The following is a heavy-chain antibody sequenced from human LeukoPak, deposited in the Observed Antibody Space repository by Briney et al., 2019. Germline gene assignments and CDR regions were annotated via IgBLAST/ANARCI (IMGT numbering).Heavy chain of an antibody. D-gene: IGHD2-2*03. CDR1: GFTFSSYE. CDR2: ISSSGSTI. J-gene: IGHJ6*02. V-gene: IGHV3-48*03. CDR3: ARDGYCSSTSCHFSMDV. Sequence: GGSLRLSCAASGFTFSSYEMNWVRQATGKGLGWVSYISSSGSTIYYADSVKGRFTISRDNAKNSLYLQMNSLRAEDTAVYYCARDGYCSSTSCHFSMDVWGQGTTVTVSS.